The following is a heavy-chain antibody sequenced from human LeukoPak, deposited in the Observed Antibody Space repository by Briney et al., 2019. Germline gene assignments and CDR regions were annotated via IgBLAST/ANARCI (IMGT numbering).Heavy chain of an antibody. J-gene: IGHJ4*02. CDR1: GGSISYYY. D-gene: IGHD1-26*01. Sequence: SETLSLTCTVSGGSISYYYWSWIRQPPGKGLEWIGYIYYSGSTNYNPSLKSRVTISVDTSKNQFSLKLSSVTAADTAVYYCARRRRVGATKHIDYWGQGTLVTVSS. CDR2: IYYSGST. CDR3: ARRRRVGATKHIDY. V-gene: IGHV4-59*12.